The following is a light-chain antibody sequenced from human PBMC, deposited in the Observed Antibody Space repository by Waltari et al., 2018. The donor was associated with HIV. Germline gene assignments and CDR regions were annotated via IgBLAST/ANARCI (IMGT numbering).Light chain of an antibody. CDR3: QVWDGRGDPVI. Sequence: SYVLTQPPSVSVAPGQTARITSGGNNIAATKSVHWYRLNPGQAPVVVIYDDRDRPSGIPDRFSGSSSGDTATLTISRAEAGDGADYYCQVWDGRGDPVIFGGGTKLAVV. V-gene: IGLV3-21*02. J-gene: IGLJ2*01. CDR1: NIAATKS. CDR2: DDR.